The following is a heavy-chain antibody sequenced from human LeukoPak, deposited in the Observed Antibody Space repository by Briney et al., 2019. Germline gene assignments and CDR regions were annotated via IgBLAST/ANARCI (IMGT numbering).Heavy chain of an antibody. CDR2: ISDST. V-gene: IGHV3-23*01. CDR3: AKRLAYYFDY. D-gene: IGHD2-21*01. CDR1: GFTFSNAW. J-gene: IGHJ4*02. Sequence: GGSLRLSCAASGFTFSNAWMNWVRQAPGKGLEWVSGISDSTYYADSVKGRFTISRDNSKNTLYLQMNSLRAEDTAIYYCAKRLAYYFDYWGQGTLVTVSS.